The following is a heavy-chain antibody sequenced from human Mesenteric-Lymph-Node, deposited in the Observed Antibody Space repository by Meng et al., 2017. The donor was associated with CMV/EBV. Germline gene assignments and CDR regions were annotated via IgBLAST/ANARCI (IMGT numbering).Heavy chain of an antibody. D-gene: IGHD4/OR15-4a*01. Sequence: GESLKISCAASGFTFSSYAMSWVRQAPGKGLEWVSVVYNDGSGTYYTDSVKGRFSISRDNSKNTVHLQMNSLRAEDTAVYYCAKPYYGGNYYWFFDLWGRGTLVTVSS. CDR1: GFTFSSYA. CDR3: AKPYYGGNYYWFFDL. J-gene: IGHJ2*01. V-gene: IGHV3-23*03. CDR2: VYNDGSGT.